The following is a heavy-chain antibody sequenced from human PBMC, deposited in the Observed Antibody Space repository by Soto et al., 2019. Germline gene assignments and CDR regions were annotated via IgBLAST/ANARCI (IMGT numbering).Heavy chain of an antibody. D-gene: IGHD1-26*01. V-gene: IGHV1-2*02. Sequence: ASVKVSCKASGYTFTGYYMHWVRQAPGQGLEWMGWINPNSGGTNYAQKFQGRVTMTRDTSISTAYMELSRLRSDDTAVYYCARRMSGSYWPYYYYYYGMDVWGQGTTGTVS. CDR1: GYTFTGYY. CDR2: INPNSGGT. CDR3: ARRMSGSYWPYYYYYYGMDV. J-gene: IGHJ6*02.